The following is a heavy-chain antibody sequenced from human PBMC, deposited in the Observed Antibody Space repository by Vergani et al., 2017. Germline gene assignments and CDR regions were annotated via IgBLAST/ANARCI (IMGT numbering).Heavy chain of an antibody. V-gene: IGHV1-18*01. CDR1: SHTFQTYG. Sequence: QVQLVQSGAELKKPGASVSVSCKGSSHTFQTYGISWVRQAPRKGLEWMAWIRPYTGHTIYAQKFQDRVTMTADTSTNTAYMELRSLRSDDTAVYFCARVAPSNSEVTPTAFDVWGQGTMVTVSS. J-gene: IGHJ3*01. D-gene: IGHD1-1*01. CDR3: ARVAPSNSEVTPTAFDV. CDR2: IRPYTGHT.